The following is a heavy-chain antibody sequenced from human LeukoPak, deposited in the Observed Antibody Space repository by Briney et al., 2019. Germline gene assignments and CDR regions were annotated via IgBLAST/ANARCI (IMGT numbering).Heavy chain of an antibody. CDR1: GYSFTGYG. V-gene: IGHV1-18*01. CDR2: ISAYNGNT. J-gene: IGHJ4*02. CDR3: ARDCDRSGYYCY. D-gene: IGHD3-22*01. Sequence: ASVKVSCKASGYSFTGYGISWVRQAPGQGLEWMGWISAYNGNTNYAQKLQGRVTMTTDTSTSTAYMDLRSLRSDDTAMYYCARDCDRSGYYCYWGQGTLVTVSS.